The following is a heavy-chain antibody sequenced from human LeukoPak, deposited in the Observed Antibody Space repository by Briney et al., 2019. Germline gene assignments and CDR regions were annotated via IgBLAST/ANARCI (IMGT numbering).Heavy chain of an antibody. Sequence: GGSLRLSCAASGFTFSSYWMSWVRQAPGKGLEWVANIKEDGSEKYYVDSVKGRFTISRDNAKNSLYLQMNSLRAEDMALYYCAKGRGLSYDYGVDYWGQGTLVTVSS. J-gene: IGHJ4*02. V-gene: IGHV3-7*03. CDR1: GFTFSSYW. CDR3: AKGRGLSYDYGVDY. D-gene: IGHD4-17*01. CDR2: IKEDGSEK.